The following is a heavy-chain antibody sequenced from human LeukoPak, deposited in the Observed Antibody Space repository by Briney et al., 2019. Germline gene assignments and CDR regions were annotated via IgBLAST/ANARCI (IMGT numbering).Heavy chain of an antibody. J-gene: IGHJ5*02. V-gene: IGHV4-59*08. Sequence: SETLSLTCSVAGASVTYYYWNWIRQPPGKGLEWLGHVSHSESTIYNPSLNSRVTISLDTSKNQFSLNLNSVTAADTAVYYCARRVTISSTGVPDTWLDPWGQGTLVTVSS. D-gene: IGHD2-8*01. CDR3: ARRVTISSTGVPDTWLDP. CDR2: VSHSEST. CDR1: GASVTYYY.